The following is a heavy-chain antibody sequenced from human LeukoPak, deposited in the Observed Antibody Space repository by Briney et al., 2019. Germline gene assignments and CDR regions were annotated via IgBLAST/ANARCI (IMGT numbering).Heavy chain of an antibody. J-gene: IGHJ1*01. CDR3: ARHVRLTSTDEYFQH. V-gene: IGHV4-59*08. CDR1: GGSISSYY. Sequence: SETPSLTCTVSGGSISSYYWSWIRQPPGKGLEWIGYIYYSGSTNYNPSLKSRVTISVDTSKNQFSLKLSSVTAADTAVYYCARHVRLTSTDEYFQHWGQGTLVTVSS. D-gene: IGHD1-14*01. CDR2: IYYSGST.